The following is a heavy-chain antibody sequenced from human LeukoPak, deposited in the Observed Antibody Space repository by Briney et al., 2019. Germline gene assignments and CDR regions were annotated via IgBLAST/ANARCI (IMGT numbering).Heavy chain of an antibody. V-gene: IGHV4-34*01. D-gene: IGHD3-16*01. CDR1: GGSFRGYY. CDR3: ARLIIAYWYFDL. J-gene: IGHJ2*01. CDR2: IDHRGST. Sequence: SETLSLTCAVYGGSFRGYYWSWIRQSPGKGLEWIGEIDHRGSTNYNPSLKSRVIISVDTSKNQFSLKLSSVTAADTAVYYCARLIIAYWYFDLWGRGTLVTVSS.